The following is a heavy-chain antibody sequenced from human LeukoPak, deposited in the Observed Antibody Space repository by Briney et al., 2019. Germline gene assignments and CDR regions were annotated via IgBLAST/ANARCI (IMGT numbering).Heavy chain of an antibody. CDR2: ISYAGSDI. Sequence: GGSLRLSCGASGFTFGSYGMHWVRQAPGKGLEWVAVISYAGSDIYYADSVKGRFTISRDNSKNMLYLQMNSLRVEDTAVYYCAKDGRENFASTWYAEFYDYGLDVWGQGTTVTVSS. CDR1: GFTFGSYG. CDR3: AKDGRENFASTWYAEFYDYGLDV. V-gene: IGHV3-30*18. J-gene: IGHJ6*02. D-gene: IGHD6-13*01.